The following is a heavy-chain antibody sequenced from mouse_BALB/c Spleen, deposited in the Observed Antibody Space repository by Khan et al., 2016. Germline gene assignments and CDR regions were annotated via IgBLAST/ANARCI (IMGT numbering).Heavy chain of an antibody. CDR2: IDPENGDT. D-gene: IGHD1-3*01. CDR3: NAGDNYVVNYAMDY. Sequence: VQLQQSGAELVRSGASVKLSCTPSGFNIKDYYIHWVKQRPEQGLEWIGWIDPENGDTEYAPKFQGKATMTADTSSNTAYLQLSSRTSEDTAVYYCNAGDNYVVNYAMDYWGQGTSVTVSS. V-gene: IGHV14-4*02. J-gene: IGHJ4*01. CDR1: GFNIKDYY.